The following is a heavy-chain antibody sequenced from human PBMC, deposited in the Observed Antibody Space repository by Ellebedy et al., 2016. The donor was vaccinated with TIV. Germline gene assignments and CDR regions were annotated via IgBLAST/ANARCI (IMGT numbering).Heavy chain of an antibody. CDR3: ARGYPIVATISAFDI. CDR1: GYSFTSYW. J-gene: IGHJ3*02. CDR2: IYPGDSDT. V-gene: IGHV5-51*01. D-gene: IGHD5-12*01. Sequence: GESLKISCKGSGYSFTSYWIGWVRQMPGKGLEWMGIIYPGDSDTRYSPSFQGQVTISADKSISTAYLQWSSLKASDTAMYYCARGYPIVATISAFDIWGQGTMVTVSS.